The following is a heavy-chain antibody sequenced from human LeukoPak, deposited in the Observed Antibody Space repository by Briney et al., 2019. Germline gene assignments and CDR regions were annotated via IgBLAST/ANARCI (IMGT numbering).Heavy chain of an antibody. V-gene: IGHV3-64D*09. CDR2: ISDTALYT. CDR3: VKRQIAAGDSPFDY. D-gene: IGHD6-25*01. Sequence: GGSLRLSCSASGFPYRPYAMHWLRQAPGKGLEYVAAISDTALYTFYADSVKGRFTISRDNSKNTLYLLMNSLRNEDTAMYYCVKRQIAAGDSPFDYWGQGTLVTVSS. J-gene: IGHJ4*02. CDR1: GFPYRPYA.